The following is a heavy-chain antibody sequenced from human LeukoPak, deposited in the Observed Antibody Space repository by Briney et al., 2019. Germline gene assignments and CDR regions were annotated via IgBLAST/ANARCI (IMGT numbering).Heavy chain of an antibody. J-gene: IGHJ6*02. Sequence: GGSLRLSCAASGFTVSSNYMSWVRQAPGKGLEWVSVIYSGGSTYYADSVKGRFTISRDNSKNTLYLQMNSLRAEDTAVYYCARYGYCSSTSCQPRFTHYYYGMDVWGQGTTVTVSS. D-gene: IGHD2-2*03. V-gene: IGHV3-66*01. CDR1: GFTVSSNY. CDR3: ARYGYCSSTSCQPRFTHYYYGMDV. CDR2: IYSGGST.